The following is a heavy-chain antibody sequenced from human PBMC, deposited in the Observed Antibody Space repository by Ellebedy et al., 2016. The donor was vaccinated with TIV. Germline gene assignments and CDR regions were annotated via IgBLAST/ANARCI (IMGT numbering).Heavy chain of an antibody. V-gene: IGHV4-39*01. CDR2: IYYTGST. Sequence: SETLSLTCSVSGGSISSSSHYWGWIRQPPGKGLEWIGSIYYTGSTYYNPSLKRRVTISVDTSHNQFSLNLHSLTAADTAVYYCARQGPSITMVRGVNWFDPWGQGTLVTVSS. CDR1: GGSISSSSHY. J-gene: IGHJ5*02. CDR3: ARQGPSITMVRGVNWFDP. D-gene: IGHD3-10*01.